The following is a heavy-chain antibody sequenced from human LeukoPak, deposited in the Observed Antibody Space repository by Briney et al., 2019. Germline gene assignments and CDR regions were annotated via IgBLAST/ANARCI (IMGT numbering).Heavy chain of an antibody. V-gene: IGHV4-59*01. D-gene: IGHD6-13*01. CDR2: IYYSGST. Sequence: SETLSLTCTVSGGSISSYYWSWIRQPPGKGLEWIGYIYYSGSTNYNPSLKSRVTISVDTSKNQFSLKLSSVTAADTAVYYCAGGGREAAGTNDYWGQGTLVTVSS. CDR3: AGGGREAAGTNDY. CDR1: GGSISSYY. J-gene: IGHJ4*02.